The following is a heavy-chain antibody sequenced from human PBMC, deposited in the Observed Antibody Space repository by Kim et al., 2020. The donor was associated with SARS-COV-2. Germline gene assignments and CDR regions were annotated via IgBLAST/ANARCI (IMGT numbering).Heavy chain of an antibody. CDR3: ARDRGGGDCYSPYQTCFYYYYGMDV. CDR2: ISYDGSNK. V-gene: IGHV3-30*04. CDR1: GFTFSSYA. J-gene: IGHJ6*02. D-gene: IGHD2-21*02. Sequence: GGSLRLSCAASGFTFSSYAMHWVRQAPGKGLEWVAVISYDGSNKYYADSVKGRFTISRDNSKNTLYLQMNSLRAEDTAVYYCARDRGGGDCYSPYQTCFYYYYGMDVWGQGTTVTVSS.